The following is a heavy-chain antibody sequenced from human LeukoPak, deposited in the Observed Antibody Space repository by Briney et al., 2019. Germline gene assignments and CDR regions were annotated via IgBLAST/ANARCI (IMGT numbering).Heavy chain of an antibody. CDR1: GFTFSSFA. CDR2: ITDSGDTT. D-gene: IGHD3-10*01. J-gene: IGHJ1*01. Sequence: GGSLRLSCAASGFTFSSFAMSWVRQAPGKGLEWVSTITDSGDTTYPADSVKGRFTISRDNSKNTLYLQMNSLRAEDTAVYYCAKDSSFWVRGPDHWGQGTLVTVSS. CDR3: AKDSSFWVRGPDH. V-gene: IGHV3-23*01.